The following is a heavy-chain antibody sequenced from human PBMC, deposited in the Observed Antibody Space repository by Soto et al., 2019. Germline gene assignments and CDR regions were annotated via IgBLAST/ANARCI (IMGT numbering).Heavy chain of an antibody. CDR2: IYYSGST. V-gene: IGHV4-39*01. D-gene: IGHD3-3*01. J-gene: IGHJ4*02. CDR3: ARHRYYDFGIGPSDY. CDR1: GGSISSSSYY. Sequence: SETLSLTCTVSGGSISSSSYYWGWIRQPPGKGLEWIGSIYYSGSTYYNTSLKSRVTISVDTSKNQFSLKLSSVTAAVMAVYYCARHRYYDFGIGPSDYWGQGTLVTVSS.